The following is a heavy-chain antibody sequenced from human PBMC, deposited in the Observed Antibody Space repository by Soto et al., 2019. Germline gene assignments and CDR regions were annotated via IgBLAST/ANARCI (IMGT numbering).Heavy chain of an antibody. D-gene: IGHD5-12*01. J-gene: IGHJ6*04. CDR1: GGSFSGYY. CDR3: ARGRKRVATPPPSGDV. V-gene: IGHV4-34*01. CDR2: INHSGST. Sequence: QVQLQQWGAGLLKPSETLSLTCAVYGGSFSGYYWSWIRQPPGKGLEWIGEINHSGSTNYNPSLKSRVTISVDTSKNQFSLKLSSVTAADTAVYYCARGRKRVATPPPSGDVWGKGITVTVSS.